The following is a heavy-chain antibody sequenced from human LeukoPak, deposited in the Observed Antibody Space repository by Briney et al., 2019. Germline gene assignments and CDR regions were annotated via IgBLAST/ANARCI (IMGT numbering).Heavy chain of an antibody. Sequence: SETLSLTCTVSGGSISSYYWGWIRQPPGKGLEWIGYIYYSGSTNYNPSLKSRVTISVDTSKNQFSLKLSSVTAADTAVYYCARHLGSVAAAGTLDYWGQGTLVTVSS. CDR1: GGSISSYY. D-gene: IGHD6-13*01. CDR3: ARHLGSVAAAGTLDY. J-gene: IGHJ4*02. CDR2: IYYSGST. V-gene: IGHV4-59*08.